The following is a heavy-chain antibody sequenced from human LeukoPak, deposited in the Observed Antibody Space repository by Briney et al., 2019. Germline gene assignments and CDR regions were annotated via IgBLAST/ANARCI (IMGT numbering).Heavy chain of an antibody. CDR2: IYSGGST. D-gene: IGHD6-13*01. CDR1: GFTVSSSY. Sequence: GGSLRLSCAASGFTVSSSYLSWVRQAPGKGLEWVSVIYSGGSTYYADSVKGRFTISRDNSKNTLYLQLNSLRAEDTALYYCAKRPRGSSSWYYFDYWGQGTLVTVSS. CDR3: AKRPRGSSSWYYFDY. J-gene: IGHJ4*02. V-gene: IGHV3-53*01.